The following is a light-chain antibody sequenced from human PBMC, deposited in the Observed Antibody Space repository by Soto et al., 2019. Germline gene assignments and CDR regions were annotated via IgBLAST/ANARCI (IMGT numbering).Light chain of an antibody. CDR2: EGS. CDR1: SSDVGSYNL. J-gene: IGLJ2*01. V-gene: IGLV2-23*01. CDR3: CSYAGITTYVV. Sequence: QSALTQPASVSASPGQSITISCTGTSSDVGSYNLVSWYQQHPGKAPKLMIYEGSKRPSGISNRFSGSKSGNTASLTISGLQAEEEADYYCCSYAGITTYVVFGGGTKLTVL.